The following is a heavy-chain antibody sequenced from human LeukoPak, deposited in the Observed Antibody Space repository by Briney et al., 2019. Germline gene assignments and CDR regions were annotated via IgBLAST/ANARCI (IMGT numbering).Heavy chain of an antibody. CDR2: ISAYNGNT. CDR1: GYGFTSYG. D-gene: IGHD2-2*01. J-gene: IGHJ4*02. Sequence: ASVTVSCKASGYGFTSYGISWVRQAPGQGLERMGWISAYNGNTNYAQKLQGRVTMTTDTSTSTAYMELRSLRSDDTAVYYCARGRGCTSTSCDDYFDYWGQGTLVTVSS. V-gene: IGHV1-18*01. CDR3: ARGRGCTSTSCDDYFDY.